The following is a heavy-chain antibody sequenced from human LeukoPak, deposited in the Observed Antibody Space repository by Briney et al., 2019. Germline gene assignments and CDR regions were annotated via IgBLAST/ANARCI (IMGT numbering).Heavy chain of an antibody. Sequence: GGSLRLSCAASGFTFSDYYISWIRQAPGKGLEWVSYISSSSSYTNYADSVKGRFTIPRDNAKNALYLQMNSLRAEDTAVYYCARADYMAANDYWGQGTLVTVSS. D-gene: IGHD5-12*01. CDR3: ARADYMAANDY. V-gene: IGHV3-11*05. CDR2: ISSSSSYT. J-gene: IGHJ4*02. CDR1: GFTFSDYY.